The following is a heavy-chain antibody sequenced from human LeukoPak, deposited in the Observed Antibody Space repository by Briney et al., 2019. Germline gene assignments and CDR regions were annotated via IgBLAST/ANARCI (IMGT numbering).Heavy chain of an antibody. CDR3: ARQYGSGSYYPLPFDY. J-gene: IGHJ4*02. CDR1: GGSISSYY. Sequence: KPSETLSLTCTVSGGSISSYYWSWIRQPAGKGLEWIGRIYTSGSTNYNPSLKSRVTMSVDTSKNQFSLKLSSVTAADTAVYYCARQYGSGSYYPLPFDYWGQGTLVTVSS. D-gene: IGHD3-10*01. V-gene: IGHV4-4*07. CDR2: IYTSGST.